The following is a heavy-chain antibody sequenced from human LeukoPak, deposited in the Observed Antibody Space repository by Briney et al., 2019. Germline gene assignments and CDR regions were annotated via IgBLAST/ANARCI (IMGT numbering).Heavy chain of an antibody. D-gene: IGHD4-17*01. CDR3: ASDGYGDYG. CDR1: GFTFSSYG. CDR2: ISYDGSNK. Sequence: PGRSLRLSCAASGFTFSSYGMHWVRQAPGKGLEWVAVISYDGSNKYYADSVKGRFTISRDNSKNTLYLQMNSLGAEDTAVYYCASDGYGDYGWGQGTLVTVSS. J-gene: IGHJ4*02. V-gene: IGHV3-30*03.